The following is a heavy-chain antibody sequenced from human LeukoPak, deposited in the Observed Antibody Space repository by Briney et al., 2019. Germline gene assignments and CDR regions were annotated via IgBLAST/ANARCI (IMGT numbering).Heavy chain of an antibody. D-gene: IGHD3-22*01. CDR3: ARAPPYYYDSSGYFDY. CDR2: IIPILGIA. Sequence: GASVKVSCTASGGTFSSYAISWVRQAPGQGLEWMGRIIPILGIANYAQKFQGRVTITADKSTSTAYMELSSLRSEDTAVYYCARAPPYYYDSSGYFDYGGQGTLVTVSS. CDR1: GGTFSSYA. V-gene: IGHV1-69*04. J-gene: IGHJ4*02.